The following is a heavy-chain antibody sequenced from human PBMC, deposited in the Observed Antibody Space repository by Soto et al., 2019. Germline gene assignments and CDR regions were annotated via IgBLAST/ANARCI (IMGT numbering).Heavy chain of an antibody. CDR1: GDSVSSNSAA. J-gene: IGHJ4*02. D-gene: IGHD1-26*01. CDR3: ARGEQYSGRIFDY. Sequence: PSQTLSLTCGISGDSVSSNSAAWNWLRPSPSRGLEWLGRTYYRSKWYNDYAVSVESRITINPDTSKNHFSLQLNFVTPEDTAVYFCARGEQYSGRIFDYWGQGTLVTVSS. V-gene: IGHV6-1*01. CDR2: TYYRSKWYN.